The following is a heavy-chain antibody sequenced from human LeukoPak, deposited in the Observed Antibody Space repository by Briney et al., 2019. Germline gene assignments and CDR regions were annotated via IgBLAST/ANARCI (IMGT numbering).Heavy chain of an antibody. D-gene: IGHD3-10*01. Sequence: GGSLRLSCAASGFTFSTYGMSWVRQAPGKGLEWVSAINGNGGITYYADSVTGRFTISRDNSKNTPYLQMNSLRAEDTAVYYCAKPDVYYGSGSGAFDIWGQGTMVTVSS. CDR3: AKPDVYYGSGSGAFDI. V-gene: IGHV3-23*01. CDR2: INGNGGIT. J-gene: IGHJ3*02. CDR1: GFTFSTYG.